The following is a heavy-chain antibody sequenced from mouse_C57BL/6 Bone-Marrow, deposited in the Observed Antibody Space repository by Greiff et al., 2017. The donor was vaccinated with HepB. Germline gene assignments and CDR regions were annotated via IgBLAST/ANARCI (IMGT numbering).Heavy chain of an antibody. J-gene: IGHJ3*01. D-gene: IGHD1-1*01. CDR2: ISSGSSTI. Sequence: EVMLVESGGGLVKPGGSLKLSCAASGFTFSDYGMHWVRQAPEKGLEWVAYISSGSSTIYYADTVKGRFTISRDNAKNTLFLQMTSLRSEDTAMYYCARGHYYGSSYPFAYWGQGTLVTVSA. CDR1: GFTFSDYG. CDR3: ARGHYYGSSYPFAY. V-gene: IGHV5-17*01.